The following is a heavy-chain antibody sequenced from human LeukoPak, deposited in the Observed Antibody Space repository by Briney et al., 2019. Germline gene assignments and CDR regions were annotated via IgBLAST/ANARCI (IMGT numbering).Heavy chain of an antibody. V-gene: IGHV5-51*01. CDR2: IYPGDSDT. CDR1: GYSFTSSW. D-gene: IGHD1-26*01. Sequence: GESLKISCKGSGYSFTSSWIGWVRQLPGKGLEWMGIIYPGDSDTRYSPSFQGQVTISADKSISTAYLQWSSLKASDTAMYYCAIYSDTYYFDHWGQGTLVTVSS. CDR3: AIYSDTYYFDH. J-gene: IGHJ4*02.